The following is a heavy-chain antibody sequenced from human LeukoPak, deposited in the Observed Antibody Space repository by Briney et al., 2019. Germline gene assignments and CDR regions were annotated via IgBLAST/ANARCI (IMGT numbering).Heavy chain of an antibody. D-gene: IGHD6-13*01. CDR3: ARVTPTSRIAAAGLFDY. J-gene: IGHJ4*02. V-gene: IGHV3-23*01. CDR1: GFTFSTYV. Sequence: GGSLRLSCAASGFTFSTYVMSWDRQAPGKGREWVSAISSGADNTYYADSVKGRFTISRDNSKNTLYLQMNSLRAEDTAVYYCARVTPTSRIAAAGLFDYWGQGTLVTVSS. CDR2: ISSGADNT.